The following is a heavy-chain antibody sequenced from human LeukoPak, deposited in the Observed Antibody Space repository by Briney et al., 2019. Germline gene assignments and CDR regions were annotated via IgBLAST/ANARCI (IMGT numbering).Heavy chain of an antibody. V-gene: IGHV1-2*02. J-gene: IGHJ6*03. CDR1: GYTFTGYY. CDR2: INPNSGGT. Sequence: ASVKVSCKASGYTFTGYYMHWVRQAPGQGLEWMGWINPNSGGTNYAQKFQGRVTMTRDTSISTAYMELSRLRSDDTAVYYCARECIAVAGGGPHHYYYYMDVWGKGTTVTVSS. D-gene: IGHD6-19*01. CDR3: ARECIAVAGGGPHHYYYYMDV.